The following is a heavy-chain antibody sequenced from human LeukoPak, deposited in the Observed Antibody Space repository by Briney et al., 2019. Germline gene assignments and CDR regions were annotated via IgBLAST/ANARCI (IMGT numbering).Heavy chain of an antibody. V-gene: IGHV3-7*03. CDR3: AGGTGFIIKD. CDR2: IKQDGSEK. D-gene: IGHD3-9*01. Sequence: GGSLRLSCAASGFTFSLYWMNWVRRAPGKGLEWVANIKQDGSEKNYVDSVKGRFTISRDNAKNSLYLQMNNLRVEGTAMYYCAGGTGFIIKDWGQGTLVTVSS. CDR1: GFTFSLYW. J-gene: IGHJ4*02.